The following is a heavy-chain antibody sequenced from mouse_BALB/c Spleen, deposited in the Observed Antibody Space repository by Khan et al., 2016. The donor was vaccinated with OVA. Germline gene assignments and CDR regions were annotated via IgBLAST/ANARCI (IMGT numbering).Heavy chain of an antibody. J-gene: IGHJ2*01. CDR3: ARVNYYGYYFDY. CDR1: GYSITSGYA. CDR2: ISYSGVT. D-gene: IGHD1-1*01. V-gene: IGHV3-2*02. Sequence: VQLQQSGPGLVKPSQSLSLTCTVTGYSITSGYAWNWIRQFPGNKLEWMGYISYSGVTSYTPSLKSRISITRATSKNQFFLQLNSVTTEDTATYYDARVNYYGYYFDYWGQGTTLTVSA.